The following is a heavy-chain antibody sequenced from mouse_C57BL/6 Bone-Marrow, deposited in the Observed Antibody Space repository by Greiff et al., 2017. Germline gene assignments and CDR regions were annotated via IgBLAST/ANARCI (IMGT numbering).Heavy chain of an antibody. J-gene: IGHJ3*01. CDR1: GYTFTSYW. D-gene: IGHD2-3*01. V-gene: IGHV1-55*01. Sequence: QVQLQQPGAELVKPGASVKMSCKASGYTFTSYWITWVKQRPGQGLERIGDIYPGSGSTNYNEKFKSKATLTVDTSSSTAYMQLSSLTSEDSAVYYCARDGYYVSLAYWGQGTLVTVSA. CDR2: IYPGSGST. CDR3: ARDGYYVSLAY.